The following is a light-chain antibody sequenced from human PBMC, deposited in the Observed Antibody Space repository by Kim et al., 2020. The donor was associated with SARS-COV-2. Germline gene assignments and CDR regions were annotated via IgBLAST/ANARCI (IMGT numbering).Light chain of an antibody. Sequence: PGGSATLSCRASHNVAISLAWYQQTPGRAPRLLIYDAAIRAAGIPDRFSASGSGTDFTLTIGSLAPEDFAVYYCQQRGNWPPALTFGGGTKVDIK. CDR3: QQRGNWPPALT. CDR2: DAA. J-gene: IGKJ4*01. CDR1: HNVAIS. V-gene: IGKV3-11*01.